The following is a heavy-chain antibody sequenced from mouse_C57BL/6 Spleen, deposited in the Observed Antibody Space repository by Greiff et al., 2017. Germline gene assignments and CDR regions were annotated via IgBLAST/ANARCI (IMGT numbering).Heavy chain of an antibody. CDR3: ARRGYYGYFDV. CDR2: IYPGDGDT. CDR1: GYAFSSSW. J-gene: IGHJ1*03. Sequence: VQLQQSGPELVKPGASVKISCKASGYAFSSSWMNWVKQRPGKGLEWIGRIYPGDGDTNYNGKFKGKATLTADQSSSTAYMQLSSLTSEDSAVYFCARRGYYGYFDVWGTGTTVTVSS. V-gene: IGHV1-82*01. D-gene: IGHD2-2*01.